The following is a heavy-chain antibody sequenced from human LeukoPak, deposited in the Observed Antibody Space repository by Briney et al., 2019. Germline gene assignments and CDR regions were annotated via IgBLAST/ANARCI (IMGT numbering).Heavy chain of an antibody. CDR1: GFTFSRYW. Sequence: GGSLRLSCATSGFTFSRYWMHWVRQVPGKGLVWVSLINGDGSTTSYADFVKGRFTISRDNAKNTLSLQVNSLRAEDTAVYYCATGNYYDSRGYYTFGYWGQGTLVTVSS. CDR3: ATGNYYDSRGYYTFGY. J-gene: IGHJ4*02. D-gene: IGHD3-22*01. CDR2: INGDGSTT. V-gene: IGHV3-74*01.